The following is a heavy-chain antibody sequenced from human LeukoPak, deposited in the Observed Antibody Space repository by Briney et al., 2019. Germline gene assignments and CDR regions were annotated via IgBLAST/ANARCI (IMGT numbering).Heavy chain of an antibody. J-gene: IGHJ4*02. V-gene: IGHV4-59*01. CDR1: GVSISSYH. CDR3: ARKDGDY. D-gene: IGHD2-15*01. Sequence: SETLSLTCTVSGVSISSYHWSWIRQPPVKGLEGIGYIYNSGRTNYNPSLKSRVTISVDTSKNQVSLKLSSVTAADTAVYYCARKDGDYWGQGILVTVSS. CDR2: IYNSGRT.